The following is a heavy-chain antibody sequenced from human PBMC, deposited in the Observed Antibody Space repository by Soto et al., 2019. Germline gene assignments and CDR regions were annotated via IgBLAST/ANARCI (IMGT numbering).Heavy chain of an antibody. V-gene: IGHV4-39*01. CDR3: ARHRYCSGHSCYHSDNWFDP. J-gene: IGHJ5*02. CDR2: IYYGGST. Sequence: SETLSLTCTVSGGSISSSGYYWGWIRQPPGKGLEWIGSIYYGGSTYYNPSLRSRVTISVDTSKTQFSLKLSSVTAADTALYYCARHRYCSGHSCYHSDNWFDPCGQGTLVTVSS. D-gene: IGHD2-15*01. CDR1: GGSISSSGYY.